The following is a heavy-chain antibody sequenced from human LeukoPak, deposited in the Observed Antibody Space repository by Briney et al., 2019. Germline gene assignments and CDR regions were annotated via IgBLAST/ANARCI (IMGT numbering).Heavy chain of an antibody. J-gene: IGHJ4*02. D-gene: IGHD3-16*01. CDR2: ISGSGGST. CDR1: GFTFSSYA. Sequence: PGGSLRLSRAASGFTFSSYAMSRVRQAPGKGLEWVSAISGSGGSTYYADSVKGRFTISRDNSKNTLYLQMNSLRAEDTAVYYCAFMITFGEPTHWGQGILVTVSS. V-gene: IGHV3-23*01. CDR3: AFMITFGEPTH.